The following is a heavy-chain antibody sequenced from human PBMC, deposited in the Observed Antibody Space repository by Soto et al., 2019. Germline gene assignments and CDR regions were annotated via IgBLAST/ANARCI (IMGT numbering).Heavy chain of an antibody. CDR2: ISESGGST. CDR3: AKRSPYSSGWYSPIFDY. D-gene: IGHD6-13*01. J-gene: IGHJ4*02. V-gene: IGHV3-23*01. Sequence: VGSLRLSCAASGFSFSDYAMSWVRQAPGKGPEWVSVISESGGSTHYADSVRGRFTVSRDNSKNSLSLRMNSLRDEDTAVYFCAKRSPYSSGWYSPIFDYWGQGALVTVSS. CDR1: GFSFSDYA.